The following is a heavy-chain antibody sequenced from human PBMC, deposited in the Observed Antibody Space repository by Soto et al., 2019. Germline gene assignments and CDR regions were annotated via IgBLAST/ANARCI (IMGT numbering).Heavy chain of an antibody. Sequence: QVTVKESGPVLVKPTETLTLTCTVSGFSLSNAGLGVSWIRQPPGKALEWLAHIFSNDEKSYSTSLKSRLTISKDTSKSQVFLTLTNMDAVDTATYCCASTYSTSWYWFDPWGQGTLVTVSS. J-gene: IGHJ5*02. V-gene: IGHV2-26*04. CDR3: ASTYSTSWYWFDP. CDR1: GFSLSNAGLG. CDR2: IFSNDEK. D-gene: IGHD6-13*01.